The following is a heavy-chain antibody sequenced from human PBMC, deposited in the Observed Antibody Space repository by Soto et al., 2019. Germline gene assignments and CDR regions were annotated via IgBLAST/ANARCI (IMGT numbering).Heavy chain of an antibody. V-gene: IGHV3-30*18. CDR3: TKRRNVLRFLEWSSGMEV. Sequence: SLRLSCAASGFTFSNYGMHWVRQAPGKGLEWVAFISDDGSNKYYADSMKGRFTMSRDNSKRTLYLQMSSLRVEDTAVYYCTKRRNVLRFLEWSSGMEVWGQGTTVTV. D-gene: IGHD3-3*01. CDR1: GFTFSNYG. J-gene: IGHJ6*02. CDR2: ISDDGSNK.